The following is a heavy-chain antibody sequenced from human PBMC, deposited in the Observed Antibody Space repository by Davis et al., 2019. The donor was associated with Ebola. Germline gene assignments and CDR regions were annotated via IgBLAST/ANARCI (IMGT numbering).Heavy chain of an antibody. Sequence: PSETLSLTCTVSGGSISSGDYYWSWIRQPPGKGLEWIGYIYYSGSTYYNPSLKSRVTISVDTSKNQFSLKLSSVTAADTAVYYCARLWFGELGADYYGMDVWGQGATVTVSS. CDR1: GGSISSGDYY. CDR2: IYYSGST. V-gene: IGHV4-30-4*01. J-gene: IGHJ6*02. CDR3: ARLWFGELGADYYGMDV. D-gene: IGHD3-10*01.